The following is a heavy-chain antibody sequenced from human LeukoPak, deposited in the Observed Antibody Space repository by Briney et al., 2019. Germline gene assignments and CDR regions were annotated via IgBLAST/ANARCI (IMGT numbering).Heavy chain of an antibody. CDR1: GYTFTGYY. Sequence: RASVKVSCKASGYTFTGYYMHWVRQAPGQGLEWMGWINPNSGGTNYAQKFQGRVTMTRDTSISTAYMELSRLRSDDTAVYYCAREDERSGEGYYYYGMDVWGQGTTVTVSS. J-gene: IGHJ6*02. V-gene: IGHV1-2*02. CDR2: INPNSGGT. CDR3: AREDERSGEGYYYYGMDV. D-gene: IGHD6-19*01.